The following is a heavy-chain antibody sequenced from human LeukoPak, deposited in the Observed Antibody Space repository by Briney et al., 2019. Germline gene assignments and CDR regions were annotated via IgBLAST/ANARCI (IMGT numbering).Heavy chain of an antibody. CDR1: GYTFTSYD. J-gene: IGHJ4*02. Sequence: GASVKVSCEASGYTFTSYDINWVRQATGQGLEWMGWMNPNSGNIGYAQKFQGRVTMTRNTSISTAYMELSSLRSEDTAVYYCARTYYYDSSGYTGFGYWGQGTLVTVSS. V-gene: IGHV1-8*01. CDR2: MNPNSGNI. D-gene: IGHD3-22*01. CDR3: ARTYYYDSSGYTGFGY.